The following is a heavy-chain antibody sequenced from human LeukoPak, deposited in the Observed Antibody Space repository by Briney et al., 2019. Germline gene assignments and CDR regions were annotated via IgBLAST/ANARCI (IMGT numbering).Heavy chain of an antibody. CDR2: ISYDGSNK. Sequence: GGSLRLSCAASGFTFSSYAMHWARQAPGKGLEWVAVISYDGSNKYYADSVKGRFTISRDNSKNTLYLQMNSLGAEDTAVYYCAREPAPIVVVPAASRYYYYYYGMDVWGKGTTVTVSS. CDR1: GFTFSSYA. D-gene: IGHD2-2*01. V-gene: IGHV3-30*04. CDR3: AREPAPIVVVPAASRYYYYYYGMDV. J-gene: IGHJ6*04.